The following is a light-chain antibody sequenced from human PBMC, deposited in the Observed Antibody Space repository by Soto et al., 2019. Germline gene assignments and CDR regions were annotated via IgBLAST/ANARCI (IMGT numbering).Light chain of an antibody. V-gene: IGKV1-9*01. CDR3: DQLSGYPLT. Sequence: IQSTQSPSSLSASIGDRVTITCRASQAISSHLAWYQQKPGKAPIVLIYAAYTLQSGVPSRFSGSGSGTDCTLSVSNRQPEDFATYFGDQLSGYPLTFGGGTKVLI. CDR2: AAY. CDR1: QAISSH. J-gene: IGKJ4*01.